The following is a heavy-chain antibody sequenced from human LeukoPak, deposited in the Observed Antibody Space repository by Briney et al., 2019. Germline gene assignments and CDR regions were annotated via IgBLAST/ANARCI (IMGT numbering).Heavy chain of an antibody. CDR3: SSGNSHAFDI. D-gene: IGHD4-23*01. CDR2: INSDGSST. CDR1: GFTFSSYW. J-gene: IGHJ3*02. Sequence: GGSLRLSCAASGFTFSSYWMHWVRQAPGKGLVWVSRINSDGSSTSYVDSVKGRFTISRDNAKNTLYLQMNNLRAEDTAVYYCSSGNSHAFDIWGQGTMVTVSS. V-gene: IGHV3-74*01.